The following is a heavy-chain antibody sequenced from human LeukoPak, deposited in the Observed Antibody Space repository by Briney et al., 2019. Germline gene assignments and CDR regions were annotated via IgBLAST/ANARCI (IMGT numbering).Heavy chain of an antibody. CDR1: GGSISSSSYS. D-gene: IGHD2-2*01. CDR3: ARAPPAAIDY. CDR2: IYYSGST. V-gene: IGHV4-39*07. J-gene: IGHJ4*02. Sequence: PSETLSLTCTVSGGSISSSSYSWGWIRQPPGKGLEWIGSIYYSGSTYYNPSLKSRVTISVDTSKNQFSLKLSSVTAADTAVYYCARAPPAAIDYWGQGTLVTVSS.